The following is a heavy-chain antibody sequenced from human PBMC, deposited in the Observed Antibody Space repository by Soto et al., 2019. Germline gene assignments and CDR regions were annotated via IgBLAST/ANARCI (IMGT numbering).Heavy chain of an antibody. CDR3: ARDRRDAGTADYYYYYGMDF. CDR1: GGPLFAGGYY. CDR2: ISYSGTT. J-gene: IGHJ6*02. Sequence: QVRLHESGPGLVKPAETLTLTCTVSGGPLFAGGYYWTWIRQLPGKGLEWIGYISYSGTTYFNPSLRSRLSISLDSSKNHFSLRLTSVTAADTAVYYCARDRRDAGTADYYYYYGMDFWGQGTTVTVSS. D-gene: IGHD1-26*01. V-gene: IGHV4-31*03.